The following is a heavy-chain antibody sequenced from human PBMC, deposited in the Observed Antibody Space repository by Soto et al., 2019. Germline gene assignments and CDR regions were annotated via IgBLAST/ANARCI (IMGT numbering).Heavy chain of an antibody. D-gene: IGHD3-3*01. J-gene: IGHJ4*02. Sequence: PSETLSLTCAVYGGSFSGYYWSWIRQPPGKGLEWIGEINHSGSTNYNPSLKSRVTISVDTSKNQFSLKLSSVTAADTAVYYCARRRGWSGYYIDYWGQGTLVTVSS. V-gene: IGHV4-34*01. CDR2: INHSGST. CDR3: ARRRGWSGYYIDY. CDR1: GGSFSGYY.